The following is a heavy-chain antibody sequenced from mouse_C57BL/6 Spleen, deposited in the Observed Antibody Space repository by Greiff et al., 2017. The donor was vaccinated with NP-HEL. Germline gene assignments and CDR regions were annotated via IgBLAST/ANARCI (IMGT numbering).Heavy chain of an antibody. D-gene: IGHD1-1*01. Sequence: QVQLKESGPGLVAPSQSLSITCTVSGFSLTSYGVHWVRQPPGKGLEWLVVIWSDGSTTYNSALKSRLSISKDNSKSQVFLKMNSLQTDDTAMYYCARGSYDYGSLSMDYWGQGTSVTVSS. CDR1: GFSLTSYG. V-gene: IGHV2-6*03. CDR2: IWSDGST. J-gene: IGHJ4*01. CDR3: ARGSYDYGSLSMDY.